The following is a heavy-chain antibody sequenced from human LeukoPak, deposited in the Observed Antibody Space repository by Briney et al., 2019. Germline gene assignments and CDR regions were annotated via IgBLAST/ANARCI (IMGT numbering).Heavy chain of an antibody. D-gene: IGHD4-23*01. CDR3: AKRPNYGGNSGSYFDY. Sequence: PGGSLRLSCAASGFTFSSFWMNWVRQAPGKGLEWVSTISGGGGGTYYADSVKGRFTISRDNSKNTLYLQMNSLRAEDTAVYYCAKRPNYGGNSGSYFDYWGQGTLVTVSS. CDR2: ISGGGGGT. J-gene: IGHJ4*02. V-gene: IGHV3-23*01. CDR1: GFTFSSFW.